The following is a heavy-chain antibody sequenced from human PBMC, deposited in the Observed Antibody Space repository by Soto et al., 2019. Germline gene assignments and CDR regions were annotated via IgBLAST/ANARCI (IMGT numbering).Heavy chain of an antibody. J-gene: IGHJ6*02. CDR2: IYYSGST. Sequence: LSLTCTVSGGSISSYYWSWIRQPPGKGLEWIGYIYYSGSTNYNPSLKSRVTISVDTSKNQFSLKLSSVTAADTAVYYCARGSIAARGIYYYYGMDVWGQGTTVTVSS. CDR1: GGSISSYY. V-gene: IGHV4-59*01. CDR3: ARGSIAARGIYYYYGMDV. D-gene: IGHD6-6*01.